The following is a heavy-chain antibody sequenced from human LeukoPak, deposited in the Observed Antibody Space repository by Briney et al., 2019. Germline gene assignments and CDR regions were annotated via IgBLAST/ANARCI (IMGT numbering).Heavy chain of an antibody. CDR1: GGSFSGYY. V-gene: IGHV4-34*01. Sequence: SETLSLTCAVYGGSFSGYYWSWIRQPPEKGLEWIGEINHSGSTNYNPSLKSRVTISVDTSKNQFSLKLSSVTAADTAVYYCARRGINYYYYMDVWGKGTTVTISS. D-gene: IGHD3-16*01. CDR3: ARRGINYYYYMDV. J-gene: IGHJ6*03. CDR2: INHSGST.